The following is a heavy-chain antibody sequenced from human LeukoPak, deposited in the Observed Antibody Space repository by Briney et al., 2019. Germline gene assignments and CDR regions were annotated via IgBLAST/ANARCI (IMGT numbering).Heavy chain of an antibody. CDR2: IWYDGSNK. D-gene: IGHD1-26*01. Sequence: GGSLRLSCAASGFNFSTYGMHWVRRAPGKGLEWVAVIWYDGSNKYYAASVRGRSTISRDNSKNTLHLQMDSLRAEDTAVYYCANAGGSYIESWGQGTLVTVSS. CDR3: ANAGGSYIES. CDR1: GFNFSTYG. J-gene: IGHJ4*02. V-gene: IGHV3-33*06.